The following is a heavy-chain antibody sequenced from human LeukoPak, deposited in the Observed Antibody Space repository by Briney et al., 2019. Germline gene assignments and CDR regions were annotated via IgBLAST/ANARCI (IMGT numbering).Heavy chain of an antibody. D-gene: IGHD6-13*01. CDR3: AREGSSSWYRPFDY. J-gene: IGHJ4*02. CDR2: IIPILGIA. Sequence: SVKVSCKASGGTFSSYAISWVRQAPGQGLEWMGRIIPILGIANYAQKFQGRVTITADKSTSTAYMELSSLRSEDTAVYYCAREGSSSWYRPFDYWGQGTLVAVSS. CDR1: GGTFSSYA. V-gene: IGHV1-69*04.